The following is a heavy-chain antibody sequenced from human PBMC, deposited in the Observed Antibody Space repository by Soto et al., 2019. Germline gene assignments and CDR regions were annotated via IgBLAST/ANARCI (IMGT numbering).Heavy chain of an antibody. V-gene: IGHV4-39*01. CDR1: GGSIISSSYY. CDR3: ARLLWFGELGYWFDP. J-gene: IGHJ5*02. Sequence: SETLSLTCTVSGGSIISSSYYWVWIRQPPGKGLEWIGSIYYSGSTYYNPSLKSRVTISVDTSKNQFSLKLSSVTAADTAVYYCARLLWFGELGYWFDPWGQGTLVTVSS. D-gene: IGHD3-10*01. CDR2: IYYSGST.